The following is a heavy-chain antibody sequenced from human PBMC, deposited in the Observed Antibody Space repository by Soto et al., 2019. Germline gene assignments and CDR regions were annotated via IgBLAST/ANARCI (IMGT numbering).Heavy chain of an antibody. CDR1: GFTFSSYG. D-gene: IGHD3-3*01. CDR3: AKRRNVLRFLEWSSGMEV. Sequence: QVQLVESGGGVVQPGRSLRLSCAASGFTFSSYGIHWVRQAPGKGLEWVAFISDDGNNKYYADSVKGRFTISRDKFRNTLYLQMNSLRGEDTAVYYCAKRRNVLRFLEWSSGMEVWGQGTTVNVSS. V-gene: IGHV3-30*18. CDR2: ISDDGNNK. J-gene: IGHJ6*02.